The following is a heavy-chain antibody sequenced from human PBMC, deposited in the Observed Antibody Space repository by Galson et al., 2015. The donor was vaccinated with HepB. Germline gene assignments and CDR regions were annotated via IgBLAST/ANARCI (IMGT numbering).Heavy chain of an antibody. CDR3: ARHPGRGSVGYAFDL. V-gene: IGHV4-59*08. Sequence: ETLSLTCSVSHGSINNYYWSWIRQSPGKRPEWIGYIRYTGDTTYNPSLGYRVGMSVDTSINQVSLWLTSVTAADTAVYYCARHPGRGSVGYAFDLWGQGTLVSVSA. D-gene: IGHD5-12*01. J-gene: IGHJ4*02. CDR2: IRYTGDT. CDR1: HGSINNYY.